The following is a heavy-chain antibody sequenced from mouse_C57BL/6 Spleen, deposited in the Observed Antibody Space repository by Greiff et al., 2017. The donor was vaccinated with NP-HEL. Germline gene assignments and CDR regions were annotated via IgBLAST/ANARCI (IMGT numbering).Heavy chain of an antibody. CDR1: GYTFTSYW. Sequence: EVQLQQSGTVLARPGASVKMSCKTSGYTFTSYWMHWVKQRPGPGLEWIGAIYPGNSDTSYNQKFKGKAKLTAVTSASTAYMELSSLTNEDSAVYYCTRSIYYGIAWFAYWGQGTLVTVSA. CDR2: IYPGNSDT. J-gene: IGHJ3*01. V-gene: IGHV1-5*01. CDR3: TRSIYYGIAWFAY. D-gene: IGHD2-1*01.